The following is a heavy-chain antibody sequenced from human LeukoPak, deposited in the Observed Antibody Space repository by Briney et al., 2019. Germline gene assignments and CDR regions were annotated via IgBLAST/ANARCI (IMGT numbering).Heavy chain of an antibody. CDR3: ARGKNPTALIAARRWRGRGFDY. D-gene: IGHD6-6*01. V-gene: IGHV4-59*12. CDR1: GGSISSYY. Sequence: ASETLSLTCTVSGGSISSYYWSWIRQPPGKGLEWIGYIYYSGSTNYNPSLKSRVTISVDTSKNQFSLKLSSVTAADTAVYYCARGKNPTALIAARRWRGRGFDYWGQGTLVTVSS. CDR2: IYYSGST. J-gene: IGHJ4*02.